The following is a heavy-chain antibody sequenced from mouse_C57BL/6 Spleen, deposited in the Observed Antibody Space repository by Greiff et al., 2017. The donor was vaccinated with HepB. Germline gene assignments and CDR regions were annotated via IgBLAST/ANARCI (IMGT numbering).Heavy chain of an antibody. D-gene: IGHD4-1*01. J-gene: IGHJ1*03. CDR2: IDPSDSYT. Sequence: QVQLQQPGAELVKPGASVKLSCKASGYTFTSYWMQWVKQRPGQGLEWIGEIDPSDSYTNYNQKFKGKATLTVDTSSSTAYMQLSSLTSEDSAVYYCARLLGRRYFDVWGTGTTVTVSS. CDR3: ARLLGRRYFDV. CDR1: GYTFTSYW. V-gene: IGHV1-50*01.